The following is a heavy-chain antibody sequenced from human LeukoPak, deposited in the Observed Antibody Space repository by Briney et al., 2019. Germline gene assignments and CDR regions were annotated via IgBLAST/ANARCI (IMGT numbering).Heavy chain of an antibody. Sequence: PGGSLRLSCAASGFTFSSYSMTWVRQGPGKGLEWVSSIYPSGDSTFYADSVKGRFTISRDNSKNTLYLQMSSLRADDTAIYYCAKDVGSVSGWYFDYWGQGTLVTVSS. CDR1: GFTFSSYS. CDR3: AKDVGSVSGWYFDY. CDR2: IYPSGDST. J-gene: IGHJ4*02. D-gene: IGHD6-19*01. V-gene: IGHV3-23*01.